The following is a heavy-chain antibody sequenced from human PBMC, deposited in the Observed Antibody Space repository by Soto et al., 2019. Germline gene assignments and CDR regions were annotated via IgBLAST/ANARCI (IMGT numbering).Heavy chain of an antibody. D-gene: IGHD6-6*01. V-gene: IGHV6-1*01. Sequence: PSQTLSLTCAISGDSVSSNSAAWNWIGQSPSGGLEWLGRTYYRSKWYNDYAVSVKSRITINPDTSKNQFSLQLNSVTPEDTAVYYCARIRQLATSYYNDMDAWRQAPTVTVSS. CDR3: ARIRQLATSYYNDMDA. CDR2: TYYRSKWYN. CDR1: GDSVSSNSAA. J-gene: IGHJ6*02.